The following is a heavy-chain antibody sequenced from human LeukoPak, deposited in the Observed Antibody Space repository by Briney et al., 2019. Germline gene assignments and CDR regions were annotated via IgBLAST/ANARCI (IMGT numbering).Heavy chain of an antibody. J-gene: IGHJ5*02. D-gene: IGHD3-10*01. CDR3: ARFRYYYGSGTSNFDP. CDR2: MNPNSGNT. V-gene: IGHV1-8*01. CDR1: GYTFTSYD. Sequence: ASVKVSCKASGYTFTSYDINWVRQATGQGLEWMGWMNPNSGNTGYAQKFQGRVTMTRNTSISTAYMELSSLRSEDTAVYYCARFRYYYGSGTSNFDPWGQGTLVTVSS.